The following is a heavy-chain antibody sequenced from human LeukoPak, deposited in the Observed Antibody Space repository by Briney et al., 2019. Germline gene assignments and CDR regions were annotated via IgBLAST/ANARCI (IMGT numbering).Heavy chain of an antibody. V-gene: IGHV4-4*02. CDR1: GGSISSSNW. D-gene: IGHD6-19*01. Sequence: SETLSLTCAVSGGSISSSNWWSWVRQPPGKGLEWIGEIYHSGSTNYNPSLKSRVTISVDKSKNQFSLKLSSVTAADTAVYYCARDVGPQSGTYSSHFDYWRQGTLVTVSS. CDR3: ARDVGPQSGTYSSHFDY. CDR2: IYHSGST. J-gene: IGHJ4*02.